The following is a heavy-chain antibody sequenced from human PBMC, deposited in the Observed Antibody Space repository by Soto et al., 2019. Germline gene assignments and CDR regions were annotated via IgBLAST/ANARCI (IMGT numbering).Heavy chain of an antibody. CDR2: ISKTSSTM. J-gene: IGHJ4*02. CDR1: GFTFSSYS. Sequence: GGSLRLSCAASGFTFSSYSMNWVRQAPGKGLEWVSYISKTSSTMYYADSVKGRFTISRDNAKNSLYLQMNSLRDEDTAVYYCARELDCSGTSCYEVDYWGQGTLVTVSS. V-gene: IGHV3-48*02. CDR3: ARELDCSGTSCYEVDY. D-gene: IGHD2-2*01.